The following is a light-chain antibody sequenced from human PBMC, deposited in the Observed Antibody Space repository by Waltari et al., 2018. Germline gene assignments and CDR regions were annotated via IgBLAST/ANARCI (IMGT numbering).Light chain of an antibody. CDR3: QQRSHWPMYT. V-gene: IGKV3-11*01. CDR1: ESLSSQ. Sequence: EIVLTQSPATLSLSPGDRATLPCRASESLSSQLAWYQQKPGQAPRILLYDTSNRAAGIPARFSGSGSGTDFSLTISSLEPEDFVVYYCQQRSHWPMYTFGQGTKLEIK. J-gene: IGKJ2*01. CDR2: DTS.